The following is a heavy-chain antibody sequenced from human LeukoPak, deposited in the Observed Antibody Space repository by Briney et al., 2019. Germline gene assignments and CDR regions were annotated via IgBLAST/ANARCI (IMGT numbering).Heavy chain of an antibody. Sequence: GGSLRLSCAASGFTFSNFAMSWVRQAPGKGLEWVSTIGGSGTNTYYSGSVKGRFTISRDNSKNTPYLQMNSLRAEDTAVYYCAKDVLAAAGYYFDYWGQGTLVTVSS. CDR3: AKDVLAAAGYYFDY. V-gene: IGHV3-23*01. J-gene: IGHJ4*02. CDR2: IGGSGTNT. D-gene: IGHD6-13*01. CDR1: GFTFSNFA.